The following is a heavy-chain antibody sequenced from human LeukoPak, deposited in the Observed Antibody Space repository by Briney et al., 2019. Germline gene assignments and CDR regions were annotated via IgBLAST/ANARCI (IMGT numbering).Heavy chain of an antibody. CDR1: GYTFTSYD. V-gene: IGHV1-8*03. D-gene: IGHD6-13*01. J-gene: IGHJ6*03. Sequence: ASVKVSCKASGYTFTSYDINWVRQATGQGLEWMGWMNPNSGSTGYAQKFQGRVTITRNTSISTAYMELSSLRSEDTAVYYCARGATAGRFSLRPTGAYYMDVWGKGTTVTVSS. CDR3: ARGATAGRFSLRPTGAYYMDV. CDR2: MNPNSGST.